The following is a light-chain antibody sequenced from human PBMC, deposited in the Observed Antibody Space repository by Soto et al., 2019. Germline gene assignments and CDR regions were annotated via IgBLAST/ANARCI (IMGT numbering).Light chain of an antibody. J-gene: IGKJ4*01. V-gene: IGKV1-9*01. CDR1: QGISSF. CDR3: QQLKSYPLT. CDR2: AAS. Sequence: DIQLTQSPSFLSASVGDRVTITCRASQGISSFLAWFQQRPGKAPKLLIYAASTLQSGVPSRFSGSGSGTEFTLTISSLQPEDFATYYCQQLKSYPLTFGGGDQGGDQT.